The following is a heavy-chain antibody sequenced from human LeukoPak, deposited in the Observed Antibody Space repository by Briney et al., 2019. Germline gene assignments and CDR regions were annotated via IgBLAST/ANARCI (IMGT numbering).Heavy chain of an antibody. Sequence: GGSLRLSCAASGFTFSSYAMSWVRQAPGKGLEWVSAISGSGGSTYYADSVKGRFTISRDNSKNTLYLQMNSLRAEDTAVYYCANRGDSSGWSTFFDYWGQGTLVTVSS. CDR1: GFTFSSYA. J-gene: IGHJ4*02. V-gene: IGHV3-23*01. CDR2: ISGSGGST. CDR3: ANRGDSSGWSTFFDY. D-gene: IGHD6-19*01.